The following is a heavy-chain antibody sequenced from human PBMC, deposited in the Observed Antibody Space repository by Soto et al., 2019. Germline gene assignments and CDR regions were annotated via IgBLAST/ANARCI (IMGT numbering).Heavy chain of an antibody. CDR1: GFSLTTSGVG. CDR3: AHRVLRAVFGLVTTTAIYFDF. D-gene: IGHD3-3*01. Sequence: QITLNESGPTVVKPTETLTLTCTFSGFSLTTSGVGVGWVRQSPGKAPEWLAFIYWDDDKRYSTSLKSRLTITKDTSKNQVVLTMANVDPADTGTYYCAHRVLRAVFGLVTTTAIYFDFWGQGTPVVVSS. J-gene: IGHJ4*02. CDR2: IYWDDDK. V-gene: IGHV2-5*02.